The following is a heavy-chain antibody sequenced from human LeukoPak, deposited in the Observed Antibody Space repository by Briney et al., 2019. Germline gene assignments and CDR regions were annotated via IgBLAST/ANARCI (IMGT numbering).Heavy chain of an antibody. CDR1: GFTFSHFH. CDR3: ARLSGTYSRGGDH. J-gene: IGHJ4*02. CDR2: ISGSGYAI. D-gene: IGHD1-26*01. V-gene: IGHV3-11*01. Sequence: PGGSLRLSCTASGFTFSHFHMSWIRQAPGKGLEWVSHISGSGYAIHHPGSVKGRFTISRDNAKNSLYLQMNSLRVEDSAVYYCARLSGTYSRGGDHWGQGTLVAVSS.